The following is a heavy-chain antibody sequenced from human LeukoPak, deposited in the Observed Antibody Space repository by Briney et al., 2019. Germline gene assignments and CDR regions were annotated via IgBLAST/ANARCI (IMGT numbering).Heavy chain of an antibody. CDR1: GFTFSSYA. V-gene: IGHV3-30-3*01. CDR2: ISYDGSNK. Sequence: PGGSLRLSCAASGFTFSSYAMHWVRQAPGKGPEWVAVISYDGSNKYYADSVKGRFTISRDNSKNTLYLQMNSLRAEDTAVYYCARYYCGGDCYSSPLGYWGQGTLVTVSS. D-gene: IGHD2-21*02. CDR3: ARYYCGGDCYSSPLGY. J-gene: IGHJ4*02.